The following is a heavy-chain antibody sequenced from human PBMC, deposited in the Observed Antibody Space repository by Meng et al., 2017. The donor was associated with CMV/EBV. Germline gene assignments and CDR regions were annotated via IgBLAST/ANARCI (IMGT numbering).Heavy chain of an antibody. CDR2: IIPIFGTA. D-gene: IGHD4-23*01. J-gene: IGHJ4*02. Sequence: HVQLGKLGAEVKKPGASVKVSCKASGGSFRSYAISWVRQAPGQGLEWMGGIIPIFGTANYAQKFQGRVTITADESTSTAYMELSSLRSEDTAVYYCARAGDYGGRGYFDYWGQGTLVTVSS. CDR1: GGSFRSYA. V-gene: IGHV1-69*12. CDR3: ARAGDYGGRGYFDY.